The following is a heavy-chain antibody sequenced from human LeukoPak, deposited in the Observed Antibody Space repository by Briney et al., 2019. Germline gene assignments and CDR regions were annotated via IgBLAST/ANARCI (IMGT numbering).Heavy chain of an antibody. CDR1: GYTLTELS. D-gene: IGHD3-10*01. V-gene: IGHV1-24*01. Sequence: GASVKVSCKVSGYTLTELSMHWVRQAPGKGLEWMGGFDPEDGETIYAQKFQGRDTMTEDTSTDTAYMELSSLRSEDTAVYYCATAGYYGSGSFDYWGQGTLVTVSS. CDR3: ATAGYYGSGSFDY. CDR2: FDPEDGET. J-gene: IGHJ4*02.